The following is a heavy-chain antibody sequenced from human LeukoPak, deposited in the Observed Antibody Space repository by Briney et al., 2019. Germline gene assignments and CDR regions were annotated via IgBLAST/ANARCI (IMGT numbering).Heavy chain of an antibody. D-gene: IGHD3-22*01. J-gene: IGHJ5*02. CDR3: VRDIKDSSGYPNWFDP. Sequence: SETLFLTCTVSDGSISSNSYYWGWIRQPPGKGLEWIGSMSNSGRTYYNPSLKSRVTISVATSKNQFSLKLSSVTAADTAVYYCVRDIKDSSGYPNWFDPWGQGTLVTVSS. V-gene: IGHV4-39*07. CDR2: MSNSGRT. CDR1: DGSISSNSYY.